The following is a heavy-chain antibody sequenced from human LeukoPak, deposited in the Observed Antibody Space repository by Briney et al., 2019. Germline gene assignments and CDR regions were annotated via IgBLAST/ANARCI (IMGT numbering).Heavy chain of an antibody. CDR2: INHSGST. D-gene: IGHD3-22*01. CDR1: GGSFSGYY. V-gene: IGHV4-34*01. Sequence: KPSETLSFTCAVYGGSFSGYYWSWIRQPPGKGLEWIGEINHSGSTNYNPSLKSRVTISVDTSKNQFSLKLSSVTAADTAVYYCARGIRSYYDSSGIYYFDYWGQGTLVTVSS. CDR3: ARGIRSYYDSSGIYYFDY. J-gene: IGHJ4*02.